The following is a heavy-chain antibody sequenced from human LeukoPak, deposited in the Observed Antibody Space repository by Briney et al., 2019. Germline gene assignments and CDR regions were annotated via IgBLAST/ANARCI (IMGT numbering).Heavy chain of an antibody. CDR1: GFSLSTSGVG. Sequence: SGPTLVKPTQTLTLTCTFSGFSLSTSGVGVGWIRQPPGKALEWLALIYWDDDKRYSPSLKSRLTITKDTSKNQVVLTMTNMDPVDTATYYCAHSLGAYYDILTGYYGVEYFDYWGQGTLVTVSS. V-gene: IGHV2-5*02. J-gene: IGHJ4*02. D-gene: IGHD3-9*01. CDR3: AHSLGAYYDILTGYYGVEYFDY. CDR2: IYWDDDK.